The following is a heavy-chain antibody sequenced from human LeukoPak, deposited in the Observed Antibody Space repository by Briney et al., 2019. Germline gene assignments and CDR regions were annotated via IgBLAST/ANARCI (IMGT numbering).Heavy chain of an antibody. CDR1: GFTFSTYA. D-gene: IGHD6-13*01. CDR2: VSGGGGGT. J-gene: IGHJ1*01. Sequence: PGGSLRLSCAASGFTFSTYAMSWIRQPPGKGREGVSAVSGGGGGTFYADSAKGRVTISRDNSENTLYLQMNSPRAEDTAIYYCAKPPGAAADRGIFHHWGQSTLVTVSS. CDR3: AKPPGAAADRGIFHH. V-gene: IGHV3-23*01.